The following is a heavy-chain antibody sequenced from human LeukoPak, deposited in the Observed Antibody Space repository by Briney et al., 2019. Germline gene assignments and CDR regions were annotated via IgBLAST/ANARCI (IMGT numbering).Heavy chain of an antibody. Sequence: SVKVSCKASGGTFSSYAISWVRQAPGQRLEWMGGIIPIFGTANYAQKFQGRVTITTDESTSTAYMELSSLRSEDTAVYYCADYDFWSGYYLNWGQGTLVTVSS. V-gene: IGHV1-69*05. CDR2: IIPIFGTA. J-gene: IGHJ4*02. D-gene: IGHD3-3*01. CDR1: GGTFSSYA. CDR3: ADYDFWSGYYLN.